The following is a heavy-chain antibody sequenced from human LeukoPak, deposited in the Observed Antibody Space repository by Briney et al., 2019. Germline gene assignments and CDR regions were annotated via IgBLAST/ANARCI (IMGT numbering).Heavy chain of an antibody. Sequence: GGSLRLSCAASGFTVSSNYMSWVRQAPGKGLEWVSVIYSGGSTYYADSVKGRFTISRDNSKNTLYLQMNSLRAEDTAVYYCAITFGVVPYYFDYWGQGTLVTVSS. CDR1: GFTVSSNY. CDR2: IYSGGST. D-gene: IGHD3-3*01. V-gene: IGHV3-53*01. J-gene: IGHJ4*02. CDR3: AITFGVVPYYFDY.